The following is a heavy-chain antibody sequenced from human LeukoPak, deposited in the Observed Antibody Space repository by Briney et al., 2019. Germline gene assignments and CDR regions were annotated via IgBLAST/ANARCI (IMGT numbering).Heavy chain of an antibody. CDR1: GFTFSNAW. Sequence: PGGSLRLSCAASGFTFSNAWMSWVRQAPGKGLEWVGRIKSKTDGSTTDYAAPVKGRFTISRDDSKNTLYLQMNSLKTKDTAVYYCTTHYDILTGHDYWGQGTLVTVSS. V-gene: IGHV3-15*01. CDR3: TTHYDILTGHDY. CDR2: IKSKTDGSTT. J-gene: IGHJ4*02. D-gene: IGHD3-9*01.